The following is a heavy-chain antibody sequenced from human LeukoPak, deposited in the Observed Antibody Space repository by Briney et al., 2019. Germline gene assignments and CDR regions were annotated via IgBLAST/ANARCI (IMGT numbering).Heavy chain of an antibody. V-gene: IGHV1-3*04. D-gene: IGHD5-12*01. CDR1: GYTFTKYA. Sequence: ASVKVSCKASGYTFTKYAMHWVRQAPGQRPEWMGWIDTDNPNTKYSQKFQGRVTITRDTSASSAYMELSSLRSEDTAVYFCARGYEGSFDYWGQGTLVTVSS. J-gene: IGHJ4*02. CDR2: IDTDNPNT. CDR3: ARGYEGSFDY.